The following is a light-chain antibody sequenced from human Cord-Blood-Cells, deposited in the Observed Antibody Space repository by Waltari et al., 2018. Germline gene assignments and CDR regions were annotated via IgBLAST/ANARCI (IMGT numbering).Light chain of an antibody. J-gene: IGLJ2*01. V-gene: IGLV2-23*01. CDR3: CSYAGSSTLV. CDR2: EGS. CDR1: SSDVGSYNL. Sequence: QSALTQPAYVSGSPGQSITISCTGTSSDVGSYNLVSWYQQHPGKAPKLMNYEGSKRPSGVSNRFSGSKSGNTASLTISGLQAEDEADYYCCSYAGSSTLVFGGGTKLTVL.